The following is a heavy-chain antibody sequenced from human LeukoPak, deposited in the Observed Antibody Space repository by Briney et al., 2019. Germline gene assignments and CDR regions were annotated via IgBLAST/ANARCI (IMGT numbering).Heavy chain of an antibody. D-gene: IGHD2-8*01. CDR3: ASTDCTNGVCYYFDY. V-gene: IGHV3-66*01. CDR2: IYSGGST. CDR1: GFTVSSNY. Sequence: PGRCLRLSCAASGFTVSSNYMSWVRPAPGKGLEWVSVIYSGGSTYYADSVKGRFTISRDNSKNTLYLQMNSLRAEDTAVYYCASTDCTNGVCYYFDYWGQGTLVTVSS. J-gene: IGHJ4*02.